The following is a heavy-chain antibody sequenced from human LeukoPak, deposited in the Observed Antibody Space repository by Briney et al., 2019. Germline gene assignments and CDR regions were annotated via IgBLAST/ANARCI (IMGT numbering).Heavy chain of an antibody. CDR2: ISYDGTDK. CDR3: AKSLSGWWTPGLDY. CDR1: GFIFSSYG. V-gene: IGHV3-30*18. J-gene: IGHJ4*02. Sequence: PGGSLRLSCVASGFIFSSYGINWVRQAPGKGLEWVAVISYDGTDKYYTDSVKGRFTISRDRSTNTVSLEMNSLRPEDTAVYYCAKSLSGWWTPGLDYLGQRTLVTVSS. D-gene: IGHD6-13*01.